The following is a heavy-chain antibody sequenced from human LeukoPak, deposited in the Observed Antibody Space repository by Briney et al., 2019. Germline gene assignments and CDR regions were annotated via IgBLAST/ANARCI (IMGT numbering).Heavy chain of an antibody. J-gene: IGHJ6*03. V-gene: IGHV3-30*02. CDR3: AKWGLYFYGWGSHFYYYYYMDV. D-gene: IGHD3-10*01. CDR2: IWYDGSNK. CDR1: GFTFSSYG. Sequence: GGSLRLSCAASGFTFSSYGMHWVRHAPGEGRGWVADIWYDGSNKHYADSVKGRFTISPDKSKKTLYLQMNSLRAEDKAVDYCAKWGLYFYGWGSHFYYYYYMDVWGKGTTVTVSS.